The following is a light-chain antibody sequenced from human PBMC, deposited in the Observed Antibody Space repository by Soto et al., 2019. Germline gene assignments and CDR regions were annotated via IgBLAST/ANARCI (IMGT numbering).Light chain of an antibody. Sequence: EIVLTQSTVTLSVSPGERATLFCRASQSASTNLAWYQHKPGQAPRLLIYGASTRATAIPARFSGSGSETEFTLTINSLESEDFAVYYCQHYNSWPRIAFGQGTRLEIK. V-gene: IGKV3-15*01. CDR3: QHYNSWPRIA. CDR2: GAS. CDR1: QSASTN. J-gene: IGKJ5*01.